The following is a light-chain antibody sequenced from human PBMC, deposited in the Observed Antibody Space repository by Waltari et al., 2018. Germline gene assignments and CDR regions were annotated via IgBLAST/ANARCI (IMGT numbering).Light chain of an antibody. CDR1: QSISSY. CDR3: QQSYSTLSIT. J-gene: IGKJ5*01. V-gene: IGKV1-39*01. Sequence: DIQMTQSPSSLSASVGDRVTITCRASQSISSYLNWYQQKPGKAPKLLIYAASSFQSGVPSRFSGSGSETDFTLTISSLQPEDFATYYCQQSYSTLSITFGQGTRLEIK. CDR2: AAS.